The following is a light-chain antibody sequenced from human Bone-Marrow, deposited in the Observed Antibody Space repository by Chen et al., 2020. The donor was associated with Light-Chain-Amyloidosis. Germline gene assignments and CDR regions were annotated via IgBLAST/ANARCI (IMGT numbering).Light chain of an antibody. V-gene: IGLV3-21*02. Sequence: SYVLTQPSSVSVAPGQTATIACGGNNIGSTSVHWYQQTPGQAPLLVVYDDSDRPSGIPGRLSGSSAGTTATRTSSGVGSGDEADYYCQVWDRSSERRVFGGGAKLTVL. CDR2: DDS. J-gene: IGLJ3*02. CDR1: NIGSTS. CDR3: QVWDRSSERRV.